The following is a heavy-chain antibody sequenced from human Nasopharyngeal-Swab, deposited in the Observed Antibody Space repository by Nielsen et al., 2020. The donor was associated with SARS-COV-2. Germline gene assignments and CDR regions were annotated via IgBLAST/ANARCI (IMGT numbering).Heavy chain of an antibody. Sequence: LVKVSCKASGGTFSSYAISWVRQAPGQGLEWMGRIIPILGIANYAQKFQGRVTITADKSTSTAYMELSSLRSEDTAVYYCVTLPPYGTSLKYYYYMDVWGKGTTVTVSS. CDR3: VTLPPYGTSLKYYYYMDV. V-gene: IGHV1-69*04. CDR2: IIPILGIA. D-gene: IGHD6-6*01. J-gene: IGHJ6*03. CDR1: GGTFSSYA.